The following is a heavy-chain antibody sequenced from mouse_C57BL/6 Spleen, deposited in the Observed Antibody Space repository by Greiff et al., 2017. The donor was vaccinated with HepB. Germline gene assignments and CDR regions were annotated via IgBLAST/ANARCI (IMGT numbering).Heavy chain of an antibody. D-gene: IGHD4-1*01. Sequence: EVQLQESGPGLVKPSQSLSLTCSVTGYSITSGYYWNWIRQFPGNKLEWMGYISYDGSNNYNPSLKNRISITRDTSKNQFFLKLNSVTTEDTATYYCARVGELGLDYWGQGTTLTVSS. J-gene: IGHJ2*01. CDR1: GYSITSGYY. CDR2: ISYDGSN. V-gene: IGHV3-6*01. CDR3: ARVGELGLDY.